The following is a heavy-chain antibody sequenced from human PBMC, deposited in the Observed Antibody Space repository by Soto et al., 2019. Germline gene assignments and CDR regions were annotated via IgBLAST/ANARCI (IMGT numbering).Heavy chain of an antibody. CDR3: ARGRAPPWYYYYYGMDV. CDR1: GGSFSGYY. J-gene: IGHJ6*02. V-gene: IGHV4-34*01. CDR2: INHSGST. Sequence: PSETLSLTCAVYGGSFSGYYWSWIRQPPGKGLEWIGEINHSGSTNYNPSLKSRVTISVDTSKNQFSLKLSSVTAADTAVYYCARGRAPPWYYYYYGMDVWGQGTTVTVSS.